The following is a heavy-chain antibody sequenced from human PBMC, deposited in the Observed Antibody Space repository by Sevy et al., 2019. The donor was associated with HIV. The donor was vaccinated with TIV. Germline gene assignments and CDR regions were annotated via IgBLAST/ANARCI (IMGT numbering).Heavy chain of an antibody. CDR2: INPSDGST. Sequence: ASVKVSCKASGYTFTSYYMYWVRQAPGQGPEWMGRINPSDGSTSYAQKFQGRVTMTSDTSTSTVYMELSSLRSEDTAVYYCTRLVVALTTLPYGMDVWGQGTTVTVSS. J-gene: IGHJ6*02. CDR3: TRLVVALTTLPYGMDV. D-gene: IGHD3-22*01. CDR1: GYTFTSYY. V-gene: IGHV1-46*03.